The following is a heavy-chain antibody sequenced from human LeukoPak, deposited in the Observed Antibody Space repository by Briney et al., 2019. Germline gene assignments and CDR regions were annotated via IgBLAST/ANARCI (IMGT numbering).Heavy chain of an antibody. V-gene: IGHV3-9*01. CDR2: ISWNSGSI. D-gene: IGHD5-12*01. CDR3: AKARSMVATSYFDY. CDR1: GFTFSSYA. Sequence: GGSLRLSCAASGFTFSSYAMHWVRQAPGKGLEWVSGISWNSGSIGYADSVKGRFTISRDNAKNSLYLQMNSLRAEDTALYYCAKARSMVATSYFDYWGQGTLVTVSS. J-gene: IGHJ4*02.